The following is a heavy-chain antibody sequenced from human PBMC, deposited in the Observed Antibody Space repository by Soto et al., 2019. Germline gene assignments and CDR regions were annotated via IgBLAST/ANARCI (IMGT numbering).Heavy chain of an antibody. V-gene: IGHV4-30-2*01. CDR1: GGSISSGGYS. CDR3: AGITGTTGTYGMDV. J-gene: IGHJ6*02. CDR2: IYHSGGT. D-gene: IGHD1-7*01. Sequence: QLQLQESGSGLVKPSQTLSLTCAVSGGSISSGGYSWSWIRQPPGKGLEWIGYIYHSGGTYYNPSLKSRVTISVDRSKNQFSLKLSSVTAADTAVYYCAGITGTTGTYGMDVWGQGTTVTVSS.